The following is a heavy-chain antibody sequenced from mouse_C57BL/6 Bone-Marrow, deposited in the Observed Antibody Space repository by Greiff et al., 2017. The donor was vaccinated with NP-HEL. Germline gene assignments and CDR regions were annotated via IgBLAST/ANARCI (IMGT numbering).Heavy chain of an antibody. V-gene: IGHV7-3*01. J-gene: IGHJ4*01. CDR3: ARSPYDYSIWYAMDY. CDR1: GFTFTDYY. CDR2: IRNKAHGYTT. Sequence: EVMLVESGGGLVQPGGSLSLSCAASGFTFTDYYMSWVRQPPGKALEWLGFIRNKAHGYTTEYSASVKGRFTISRDNSQSILYLQMNALRAEDSATYYCARSPYDYSIWYAMDYWGQGTSVTVSS. D-gene: IGHD2-4*01.